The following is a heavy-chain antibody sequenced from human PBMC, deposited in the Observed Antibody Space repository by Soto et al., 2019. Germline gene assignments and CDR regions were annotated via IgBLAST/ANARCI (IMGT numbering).Heavy chain of an antibody. D-gene: IGHD7-27*01. CDR3: AKDLGHGGRGAFDI. CDR1: GFTFRAYA. J-gene: IGHJ3*02. V-gene: IGHV3-30*18. CDR2: ISYVGSNK. Sequence: QVQLVESGGGGAQPGGSLRLSGAAPGFTFRAYALHGVRRAPGKGLEWVALISYVGSNKYYADSVKGRLPISRDNSKNTLYLQMNSLRTEDTAVYYCAKDLGHGGRGAFDIWGQGTMVTVSS.